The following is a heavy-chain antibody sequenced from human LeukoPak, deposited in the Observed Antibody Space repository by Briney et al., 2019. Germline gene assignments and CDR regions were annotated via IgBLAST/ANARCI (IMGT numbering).Heavy chain of an antibody. D-gene: IGHD3-22*01. CDR1: GDTFSSYA. CDR3: ARDDYYDSSAYRENPFDV. CDR2: IIPILGTT. V-gene: IGHV1-69*13. J-gene: IGHJ3*01. Sequence: SVKVSCKASGDTFSSYAISWLRQAPGQGLEWMGGIIPILGTTNYAQKFQGRVTITADESTSTLYMELRSLRSEDTAIYCARDDYYDSSAYRENPFDVWGQGTMVTVSS.